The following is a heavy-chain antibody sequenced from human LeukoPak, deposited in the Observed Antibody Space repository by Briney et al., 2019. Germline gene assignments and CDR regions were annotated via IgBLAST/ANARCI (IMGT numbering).Heavy chain of an antibody. CDR2: ISWNSGSI. CDR3: AKVDGYCSSTSCYRDAEYFKH. D-gene: IGHD2-2*02. J-gene: IGHJ1*01. Sequence: GRSLRLSCAASGFTFDDYAMHWVRQAPGKGLEWVSGISWNSGSIGYADSVKGRFTISRDNAKNSLYLQMNSLRAEDTALYYCAKVDGYCSSTSCYRDAEYFKHWGQGTLVTVSS. V-gene: IGHV3-9*01. CDR1: GFTFDDYA.